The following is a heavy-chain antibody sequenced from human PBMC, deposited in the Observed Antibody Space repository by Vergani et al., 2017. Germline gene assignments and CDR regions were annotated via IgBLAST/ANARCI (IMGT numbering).Heavy chain of an antibody. V-gene: IGHV2-5*04. Sequence: QITLKESGPTLVKPTQTLTLTCTFSGFSLNTRGVNLAWIRQPPGKALDWLALIYWNDDQHYSPSLNNRITITKDTSKNHVVLTMTNMDYVDTGTYYCVYRKTDGGTTGCLYPFYYYYNMDVWGKGTMVTVSS. J-gene: IGHJ6*03. CDR2: IYWNDDQ. CDR1: GFSLNTRGVN. CDR3: VYRKTDGGTTGCLYPFYYYYNMDV. D-gene: IGHD1-7*01.